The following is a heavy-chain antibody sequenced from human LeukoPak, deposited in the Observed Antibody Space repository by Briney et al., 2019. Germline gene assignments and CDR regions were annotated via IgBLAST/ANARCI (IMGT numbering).Heavy chain of an antibody. CDR1: GGSISSGSYY. V-gene: IGHV4-61*02. D-gene: IGHD3-3*01. J-gene: IGHJ6*03. CDR2: IYTSGST. CDR3: AREHFTIFGVVINYYYYYYMDV. Sequence: PSETLSLTCTVSGGSISSGSYYWSWIRQPAGKGLEWIARIYTSGSTNYNPSLKSRVTISVDTSKNQSSLKLSSVTAADTAVYYCAREHFTIFGVVINYYYYYYMDVWGKGTTVTVSS.